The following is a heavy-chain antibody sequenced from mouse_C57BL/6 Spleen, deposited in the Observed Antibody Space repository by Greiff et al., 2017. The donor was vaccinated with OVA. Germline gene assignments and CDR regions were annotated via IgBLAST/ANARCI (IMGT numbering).Heavy chain of an antibody. CDR1: GYTFTSYW. D-gene: IGHD1-1*01. Sequence: QVQLQQSGAELVMPGASVKLSCKASGYTFTSYWMHWVKQRPGQGLEWIGEIDPSDSYTNYNQKFKGKSTLTVDKSSSTAYMQLSSLTSEDSAVYYGARPGSSYTGVYYAMDYWGQGTSVTVSS. CDR2: IDPSDSYT. V-gene: IGHV1-69*01. CDR3: ARPGSSYTGVYYAMDY. J-gene: IGHJ4*01.